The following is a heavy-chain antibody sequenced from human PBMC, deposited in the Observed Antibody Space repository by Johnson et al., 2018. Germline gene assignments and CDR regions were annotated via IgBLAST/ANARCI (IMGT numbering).Heavy chain of an antibody. J-gene: IGHJ6*02. Sequence: QVQLVQSGGGVVQPGRSLRLSCAASGFTFSYYGVHWVRLVPGKGLEWVAVISYDGSNKYYADSVKGRCTISRAHSKNTLYLQMNSLRAEDTAVYYCAKDESYDFWSGPYYGMDVWGQGTTVTVSS. V-gene: IGHV3-30*18. D-gene: IGHD3-3*01. CDR1: GFTFSYYG. CDR2: ISYDGSNK. CDR3: AKDESYDFWSGPYYGMDV.